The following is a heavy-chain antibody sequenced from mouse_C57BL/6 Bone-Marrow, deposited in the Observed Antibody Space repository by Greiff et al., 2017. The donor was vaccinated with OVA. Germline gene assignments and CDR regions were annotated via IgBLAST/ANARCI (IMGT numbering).Heavy chain of an antibody. Sequence: EVQGVESGGGLVKPGGSLKLSCAASGFTFSDYGMHWVRQAPEKGLEWVAYISSGSSTIYYADTVKGRFTISRDNAKNTLFLQMTSLRSEDTAMYYLARGGITTVVERFDYWGQGTTLTVSS. CDR2: ISSGSSTI. CDR3: ARGGITTVVERFDY. CDR1: GFTFSDYG. J-gene: IGHJ2*01. D-gene: IGHD1-1*01. V-gene: IGHV5-17*01.